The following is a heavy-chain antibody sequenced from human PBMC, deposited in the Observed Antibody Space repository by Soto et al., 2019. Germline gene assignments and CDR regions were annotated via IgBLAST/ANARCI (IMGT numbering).Heavy chain of an antibody. D-gene: IGHD3-16*01. J-gene: IGHJ4*02. CDR2: ISDDGDKR. Sequence: PGGSLRLSCVGSGFTFSNYGMHWVRQPPGKGLEWVALISDDGDKRYYADSVRGRLIISRDNSKDTLYLQMNSLGPDDTAVYFCAKARVRIVGVNSFDYWGQGTPVTVSS. V-gene: IGHV3-30*18. CDR1: GFTFSNYG. CDR3: AKARVRIVGVNSFDY.